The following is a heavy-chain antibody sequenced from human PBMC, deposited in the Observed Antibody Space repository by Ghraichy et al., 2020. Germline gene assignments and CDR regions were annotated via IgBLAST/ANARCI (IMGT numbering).Heavy chain of an antibody. CDR2: SKNKANSYTT. D-gene: IGHD3/OR15-3a*01. V-gene: IGHV3-72*01. CDR3: GRWTAGAPDY. J-gene: IGHJ4*01. Sequence: GGSLRLSCAASGFIFSGHYMDWVRQAPGKGLEWVGRSKNKANSYTTEYAASVKGRFTISRDDSRSSLYLQMNSLKTEDTAVYYCGRWTAGAPDYWGHGTLVIVSS. CDR1: GFIFSGHY.